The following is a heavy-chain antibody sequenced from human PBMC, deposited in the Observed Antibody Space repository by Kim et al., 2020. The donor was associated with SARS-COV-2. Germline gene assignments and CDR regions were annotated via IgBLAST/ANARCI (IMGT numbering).Heavy chain of an antibody. J-gene: IGHJ4*02. V-gene: IGHV3-30*04. D-gene: IGHD2-15*01. CDR2: ISYDGSNK. Sequence: GGSLRLSCAASGFTFSSYAMHWVRQAPGKGLEWMSFISYDGSNKYYADSVKGRFTISRDNSKNTLYLQMNSLRVEDTAVYYCASEREYCSGGSCSPSSFDYWGQGTLVTVSS. CDR1: GFTFSSYA. CDR3: ASEREYCSGGSCSPSSFDY.